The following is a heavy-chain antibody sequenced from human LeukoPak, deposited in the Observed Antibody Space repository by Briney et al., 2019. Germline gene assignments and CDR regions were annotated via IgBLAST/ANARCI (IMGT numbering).Heavy chain of an antibody. D-gene: IGHD6-13*01. Sequence: ASVKVSCKASGYTFTGYYMHWVRQAPGQGLEWTGLINPNSGGTNYAQKFQGRVTMTRDTSISTAYMELSRLRSDDTAVYYCARDSARRAAAGTGIDYWGQGTLVTVSS. J-gene: IGHJ4*02. V-gene: IGHV1-2*02. CDR3: ARDSARRAAAGTGIDY. CDR1: GYTFTGYY. CDR2: INPNSGGT.